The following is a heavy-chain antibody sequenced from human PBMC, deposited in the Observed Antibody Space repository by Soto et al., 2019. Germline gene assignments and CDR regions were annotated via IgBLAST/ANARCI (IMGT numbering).Heavy chain of an antibody. J-gene: IGHJ6*03. CDR3: VRRKIFGVVSENEYYYMDV. V-gene: IGHV1-69*02. CDR1: GGTFSSYT. D-gene: IGHD3-3*01. CDR2: IIPILCRA. Sequence: QVQLVQSGAEVKKPGSSVKVSCKASGGTFSSYTISCVRQAPGQGLEWMGRIIPILCRANYEPKFQGRVTITADKSTGPDYMELSSLRSEYTDVYYCVRRKIFGVVSENEYYYMDVWGKGTTVAVS.